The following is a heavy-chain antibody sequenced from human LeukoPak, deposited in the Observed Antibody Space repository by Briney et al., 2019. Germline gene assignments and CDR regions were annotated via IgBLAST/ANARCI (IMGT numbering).Heavy chain of an antibody. CDR1: GYTFTGYY. V-gene: IGHV1-2*02. Sequence: ASVKVSCKASGYTFTGYYMHWVRQAPGQGLEWMGWINPNSGGTNYAQKFQGRVTMTRDTSISTVYMELSRLRSDDTAVYYCARETGELEGHDAFDIWGQGTMVTVSS. J-gene: IGHJ3*02. CDR3: ARETGELEGHDAFDI. D-gene: IGHD3-10*01. CDR2: INPNSGGT.